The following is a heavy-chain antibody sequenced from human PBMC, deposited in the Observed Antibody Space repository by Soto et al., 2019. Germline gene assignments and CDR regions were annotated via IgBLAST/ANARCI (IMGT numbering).Heavy chain of an antibody. CDR3: IESPWRGYKAWFDP. J-gene: IGHJ5*02. CDR1: GFSLTTSGVG. Sequence: QITLKESGPARVKPTQTLTLTCTFSGFSLTTSGVGVGWIRQPPGKALEWLAVIYWDDDKRYSPSLQNRLTITKDTSKNEVVLTMINMDPVDTATYYCIESPWRGYKAWFDPWGAGTLVTVSS. CDR2: IYWDDDK. D-gene: IGHD3-3*01. V-gene: IGHV2-5*02.